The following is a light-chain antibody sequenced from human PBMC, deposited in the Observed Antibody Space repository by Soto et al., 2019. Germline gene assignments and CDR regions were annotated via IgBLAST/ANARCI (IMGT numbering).Light chain of an antibody. J-gene: IGKJ1*01. V-gene: IGKV3-15*01. CDR2: GAS. CDR1: ESVSSN. Sequence: EIVMTQSQATLSVSPGERATLSCRASESVSSNLGWYQQKPGQAPRLLIYGASTRATGIPARFSGSGSGTEFTLTISSLQSEDFAVYYCQQYNNWPPVTFGQGTKVDIK. CDR3: QQYNNWPPVT.